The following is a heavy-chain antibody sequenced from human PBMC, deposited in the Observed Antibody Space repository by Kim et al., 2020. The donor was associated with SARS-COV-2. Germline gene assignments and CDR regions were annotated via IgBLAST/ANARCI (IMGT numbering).Heavy chain of an antibody. J-gene: IGHJ3*02. Sequence: GGSLRLSCATSGFTFSAYDMNWVRRAPEKGLEWLSFITKSSTTIYYANSVKGRFTISRDNAKNSLYLQMNSLRDEDTALYYCVRDRMGGAFDIWGQGTMVTVSS. CDR3: VRDRMGGAFDI. D-gene: IGHD3-16*01. CDR2: ITKSSTTI. CDR1: GFTFSAYD. V-gene: IGHV3-48*02.